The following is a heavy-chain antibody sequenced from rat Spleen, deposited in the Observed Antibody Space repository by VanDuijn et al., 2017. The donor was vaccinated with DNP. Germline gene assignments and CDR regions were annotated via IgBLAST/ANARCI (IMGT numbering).Heavy chain of an antibody. CDR3: ARHERTTGMGFDY. J-gene: IGHJ2*01. CDR1: GFTFTDYN. CDR2: ISASGGST. Sequence: EVQLVESGGGLVQPGRSLKLSCAASGFTFTDYNMAWVRQAPKKGLEWVASISASGGSTSYPDSVKGRFTLSRDGAKSSLYLQMNSLKSEDTATYYCARHERTTGMGFDYWGQGVTVTVSS. V-gene: IGHV5-25*01. D-gene: IGHD1-7*01.